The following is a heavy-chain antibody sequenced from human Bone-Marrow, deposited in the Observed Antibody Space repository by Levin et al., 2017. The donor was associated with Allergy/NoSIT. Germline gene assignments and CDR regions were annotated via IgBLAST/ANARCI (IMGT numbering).Heavy chain of an antibody. CDR3: ARERYYYGSGYKYGLDL. V-gene: IGHV3-13*01. CDR2: ITSAGDT. J-gene: IGHJ6*02. CDR1: GFPFSTYA. Sequence: GGSLRLSCAASGFPFSTYAMHWVRQATGKGLEWVSTITSAGDTFYPGSVKGRFTISRENGKNSLYLQMNSLRVGDTAVYYCARERYYYGSGYKYGLDLWGQGTTVTVSS. D-gene: IGHD3-10*01.